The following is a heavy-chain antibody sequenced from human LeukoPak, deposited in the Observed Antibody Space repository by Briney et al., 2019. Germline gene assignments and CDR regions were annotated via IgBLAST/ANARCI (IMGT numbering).Heavy chain of an antibody. CDR1: GFTFINYW. Sequence: GGSLRLSCSASGFTFINYWMSWVRQVPGKGLEWVANIKQDGSEKHYVDSVKGRFTISRDNAKNSVYLQMNGLRGEDTAVYYCARDGPSRSPMSGWFDPWGQGTLVTVSS. CDR2: IKQDGSEK. V-gene: IGHV3-7*01. J-gene: IGHJ5*02. CDR3: ARDGPSRSPMSGWFDP. D-gene: IGHD3-10*02.